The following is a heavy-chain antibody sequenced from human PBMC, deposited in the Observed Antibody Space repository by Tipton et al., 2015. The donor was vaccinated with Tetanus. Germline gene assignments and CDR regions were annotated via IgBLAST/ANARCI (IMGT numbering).Heavy chain of an antibody. CDR1: GGTFNSYT. D-gene: IGHD4-17*01. V-gene: IGHV1-69*01. CDR3: ARDQNGDFVY. Sequence: QSGAEVKRPGSSVKVSCKASGGTFNSYTITWVRQAPGQGLEWMGGIIPMFGTETYSQDLQGMVSITADESTGTAYMELTNLKSEDTAVYYCARDQNGDFVYWGQGTLVTVSS. J-gene: IGHJ4*02. CDR2: IIPMFGTE.